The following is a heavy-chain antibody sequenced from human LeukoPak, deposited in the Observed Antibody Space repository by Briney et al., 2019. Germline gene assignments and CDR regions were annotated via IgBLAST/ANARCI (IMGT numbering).Heavy chain of an antibody. Sequence: GASVKVSCKASGYTFTGYYMHWVRQAPGQGLEWMGWINPNSGGTNYAQKFQGRVTMTRDTSISTAYMELSRLRSDDTAVYYCARAERRWPKEALDSRTLLIWFDPWGQGTLVTVSS. CDR3: ARAERRWPKEALDSRTLLIWFDP. D-gene: IGHD3-22*01. CDR2: INPNSGGT. J-gene: IGHJ5*02. V-gene: IGHV1-2*02. CDR1: GYTFTGYY.